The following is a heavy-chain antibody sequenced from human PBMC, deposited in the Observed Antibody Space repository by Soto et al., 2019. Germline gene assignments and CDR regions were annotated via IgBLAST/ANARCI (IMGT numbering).Heavy chain of an antibody. CDR1: GYTFTSYD. Sequence: ASVKVSCKASGYTFTSYDMHWVRQAPGQGLEWMGIINPSGGSTSYAQKFQGRVTMTRDTSTSTVYMELSSLRSEDTAVYYCARDRRHLYYDFWSGYYYFDYWGQGTLVTV. D-gene: IGHD3-3*01. V-gene: IGHV1-46*01. J-gene: IGHJ4*02. CDR2: INPSGGST. CDR3: ARDRRHLYYDFWSGYYYFDY.